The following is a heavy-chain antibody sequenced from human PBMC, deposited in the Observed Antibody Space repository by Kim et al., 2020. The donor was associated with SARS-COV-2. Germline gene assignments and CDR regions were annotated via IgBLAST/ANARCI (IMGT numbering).Heavy chain of an antibody. D-gene: IGHD6-13*01. CDR2: ISSSGSTI. CDR3: ARDFASRPIAAAYYYYYGMDV. J-gene: IGHJ6*02. CDR1: GFTFSDYY. V-gene: IGHV3-11*01. Sequence: GGSLRLSCAASGFTFSDYYMSWIRQAPGKGLEWVSYISSSGSTIYYADSVKGRFTISRDNAKNSLYLQMNSLRAEDTAVYYCARDFASRPIAAAYYYYYGMDVWGQGTTVTVSS.